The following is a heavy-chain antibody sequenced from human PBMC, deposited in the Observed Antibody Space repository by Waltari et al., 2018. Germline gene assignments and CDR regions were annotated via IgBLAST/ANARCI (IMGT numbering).Heavy chain of an antibody. Sequence: EVQLVESGGGLVQPGRSLRLSCAASGFTFDDYAMHWVRQAPGKGLEWVSGISWYSGSLGYADSVKCRFTISRDNAKNSLYLQMNSLRAEDTALYYCARWGPNYYDSSGLSWYFDLWGRGTLVTVSS. J-gene: IGHJ2*01. V-gene: IGHV3-9*01. CDR2: ISWYSGSL. CDR3: ARWGPNYYDSSGLSWYFDL. D-gene: IGHD3-22*01. CDR1: GFTFDDYA.